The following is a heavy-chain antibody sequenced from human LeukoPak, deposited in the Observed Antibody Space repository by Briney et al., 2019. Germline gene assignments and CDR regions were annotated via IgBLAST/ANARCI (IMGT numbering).Heavy chain of an antibody. CDR3: ARLRCSGGSCYSTPHFDY. D-gene: IGHD2-15*01. CDR2: ISSSGSTI. V-gene: IGHV3-11*01. Sequence: GGSLRLSCAASGFTFSDYYMSWIRQAPGKGLEWVSYISSSGSTIYYADSVKGRFTISRDNAKNSLYLQMNSLRAEDTAVYYCARLRCSGGSCYSTPHFDYWGQGTLVTVSS. J-gene: IGHJ4*02. CDR1: GFTFSDYY.